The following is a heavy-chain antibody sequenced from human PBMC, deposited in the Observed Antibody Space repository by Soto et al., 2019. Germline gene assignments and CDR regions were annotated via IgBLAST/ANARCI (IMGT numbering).Heavy chain of an antibody. V-gene: IGHV4-4*02. CDR1: GDSISSRNW. CDR2: IHHSGST. J-gene: IGHJ5*02. Sequence: QVQLQESGPGLVKPSETLSLTCAVSGDSISSRNWWSWVRQTPGKGLEYIGEIHHSGSTNYNPSRKSRVTMSVDKSKNQFSLNLNSVTAADTAIYYGARRKLEMMYVGWFDPWGQGTLVTVSS. D-gene: IGHD2-8*01. CDR3: ARRKLEMMYVGWFDP.